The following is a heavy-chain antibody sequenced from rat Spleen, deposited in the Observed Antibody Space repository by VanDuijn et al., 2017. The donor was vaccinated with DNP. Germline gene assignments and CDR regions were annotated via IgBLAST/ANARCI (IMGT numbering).Heavy chain of an antibody. CDR2: ISSSGST. CDR3: AREGAFYGYDYFEY. V-gene: IGHV3-1*01. CDR1: GYSITSNY. J-gene: IGHJ2*01. D-gene: IGHD1-7*01. Sequence: EVRLQESGPGLVKPSQSFSLTCSVTGYSITSNYWVWIRMFPRNIMEWIGHISSSGSTSYNPSLKSRVSISRDTSKNQVFLPLNSVTTEDTATYYCAREGAFYGYDYFEYGGQGVMVTVSS.